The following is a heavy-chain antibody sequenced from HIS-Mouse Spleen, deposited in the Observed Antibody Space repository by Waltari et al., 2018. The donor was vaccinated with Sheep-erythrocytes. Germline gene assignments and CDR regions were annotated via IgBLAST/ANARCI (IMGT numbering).Heavy chain of an antibody. D-gene: IGHD7-27*01. J-gene: IGHJ4*02. CDR2: IYYSGST. CDR3: ARALANWGYSFDY. Sequence: QVQLQESGPGLVKPAQTLSLTCTVSGGSISRADYLWSCIRQPPGKGLEWIGYIYYSGSTYYNPSLKSRVTISVDTSKNQFSLKLSSVTAADTAVYYCARALANWGYSFDYWGQGTLVTVSS. V-gene: IGHV4-30-4*01. CDR1: GGSISRADYL.